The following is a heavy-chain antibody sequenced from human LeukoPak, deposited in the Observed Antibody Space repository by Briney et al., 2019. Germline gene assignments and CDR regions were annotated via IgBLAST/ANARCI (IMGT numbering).Heavy chain of an antibody. Sequence: QSGGSLRLSCAASGFTFSSYEMNWVRQAPGKGLEWVSYISSSGSTIYYADSVKGRFTISRDNSKNTLYLQMNSLRVEDTAVYYCARYTAAAALDYWGQGTLVTVSS. CDR1: GFTFSSYE. D-gene: IGHD6-25*01. CDR2: ISSSGSTI. CDR3: ARYTAAAALDY. J-gene: IGHJ4*02. V-gene: IGHV3-48*03.